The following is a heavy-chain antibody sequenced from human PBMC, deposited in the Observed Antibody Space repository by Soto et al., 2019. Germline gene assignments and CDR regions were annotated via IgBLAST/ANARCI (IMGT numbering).Heavy chain of an antibody. V-gene: IGHV4-61*08. CDR3: ARGSRDNYYTFDS. J-gene: IGHJ4*02. CDR1: GGSISSGGYY. CDR2: LYYGGTT. Sequence: TLSLTCAVSGGSISSGGYYWTWIRQPPGKGLEWIGYLYYGGTTNYNPSLKSRVTISADTSRNQFSLKLTSVTTADTALYYCARGSRDNYYTFDSWGQGTPVTVSS. D-gene: IGHD1-26*01.